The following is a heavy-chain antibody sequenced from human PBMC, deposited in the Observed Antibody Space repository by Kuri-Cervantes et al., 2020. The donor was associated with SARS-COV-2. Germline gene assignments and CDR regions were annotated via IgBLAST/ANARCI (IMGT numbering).Heavy chain of an antibody. D-gene: IGHD2-21*01. Sequence: LTCAASGFTFSSYDMHWVRQATGKGLEWVSAIGTAGDTYYPGSVKGRFTISRDNSKNTLHLQIISLRTEDTGVFYCARARVGVFDFWGQGALVTVSS. J-gene: IGHJ4*02. CDR2: IGTAGDT. V-gene: IGHV3-13*01. CDR1: GFTFSSYD. CDR3: ARARVGVFDF.